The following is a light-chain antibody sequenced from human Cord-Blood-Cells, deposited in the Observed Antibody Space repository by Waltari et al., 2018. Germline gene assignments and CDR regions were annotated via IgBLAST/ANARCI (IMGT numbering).Light chain of an antibody. Sequence: EIVITQSPATLSVSPGQRATLSCRASQSVSSNLAWYQQKPGQAPRLLIYGASTRATGIPARFSGSGSGTEFTLTISSLQSEDFAVYYCQQYNNWPPFLTFGGGTKVEIK. V-gene: IGKV3-15*01. CDR3: QQYNNWPPFLT. J-gene: IGKJ4*01. CDR1: QSVSSN. CDR2: GAS.